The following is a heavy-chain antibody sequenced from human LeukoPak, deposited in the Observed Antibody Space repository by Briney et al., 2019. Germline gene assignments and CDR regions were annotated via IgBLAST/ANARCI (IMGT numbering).Heavy chain of an antibody. D-gene: IGHD3-3*01. Sequence: SETLSLTCAVYGGSFSGYYWSWIRQPPGKGLEWIGEINHSGSTNYNPSLKSRVTISVDTSKNQFSLKLSSMTAADTAVYYCASSEKDEVLRFLEWSPGFDYWGQGTLVTVSS. CDR3: ASSEKDEVLRFLEWSPGFDY. CDR2: INHSGST. J-gene: IGHJ4*02. CDR1: GGSFSGYY. V-gene: IGHV4-34*01.